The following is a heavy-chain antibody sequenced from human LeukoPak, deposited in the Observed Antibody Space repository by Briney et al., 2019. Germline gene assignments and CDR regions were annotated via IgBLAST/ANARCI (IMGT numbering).Heavy chain of an antibody. V-gene: IGHV4-59*08. CDR3: ARTRSQAISAQYFDY. D-gene: IGHD2-2*02. CDR1: GGSVSSYS. CDR2: FYYSGST. Sequence: SSETLSLTCTVSGGSVSSYSWSWIRQPPGKGLEWFGYFYYSGSTNYNPSLKSRVTISVDTSKSQFSLNLTSVTAADTAVYYCARTRSQAISAQYFDYWGQGTLVTVSS. J-gene: IGHJ4*02.